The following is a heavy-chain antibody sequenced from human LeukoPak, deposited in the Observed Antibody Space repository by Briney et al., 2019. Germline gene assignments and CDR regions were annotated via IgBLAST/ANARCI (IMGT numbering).Heavy chain of an antibody. J-gene: IGHJ4*02. Sequence: GESLTISGEVSGYSFTTYWIGWVRQVPGKGLEWIGLIFPGDSDTRYHPSFQGQVTMSADKSISTAYLQWSSLKASDSAMYYCARYGIVGATDYWGQGTLVTVSS. V-gene: IGHV5-51*01. D-gene: IGHD1-26*01. CDR3: ARYGIVGATDY. CDR1: GYSFTTYW. CDR2: IFPGDSDT.